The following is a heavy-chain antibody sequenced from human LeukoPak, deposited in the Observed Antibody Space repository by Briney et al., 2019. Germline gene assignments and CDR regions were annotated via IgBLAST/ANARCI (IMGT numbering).Heavy chain of an antibody. D-gene: IGHD2-21*01. CDR1: GGSITGYY. V-gene: IGHV4-4*07. Sequence: SETLSLTCSVSGGSITGYYWSWIRQPAGKGLEWIGRIYPNGGTNYNPSLKSRATMSVDTSKNQFSLKLTSVAAADTAMYYCARTKSSRQLFLDQWGQG. CDR3: ARTKSSRQLFLDQ. CDR2: IYPNGGT. J-gene: IGHJ4*02.